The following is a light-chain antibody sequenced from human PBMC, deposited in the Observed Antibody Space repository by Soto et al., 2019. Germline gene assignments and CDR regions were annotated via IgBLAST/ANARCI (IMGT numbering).Light chain of an antibody. J-gene: IGKJ1*01. CDR2: GAS. V-gene: IGKV3-15*01. CDR1: QSVSSN. Sequence: EIVITQSPATLSVSPGGRATLSCRASQSVSSNLAWYQQKPGQAPRLLIYGASTRATGIPARFSGSGSGTEFTLTISSLQSEDFAVYYCQQYNNWRTFGQGTKVDIK. CDR3: QQYNNWRT.